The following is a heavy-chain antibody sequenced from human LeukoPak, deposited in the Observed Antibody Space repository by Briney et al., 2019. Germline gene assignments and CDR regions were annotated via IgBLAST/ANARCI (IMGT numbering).Heavy chain of an antibody. V-gene: IGHV1-18*04. CDR3: ARAPQLLWFGESNWFDP. Sequence: ASVKVSCKASGYTFTSYGISWVRQAPGQGLEWMGWISAYNGNTNYAQKLQGRVTMTTDTSTSTACMELRSLRSDDTAVYYCARAPQLLWFGESNWFDPWGQGTLVTVSS. CDR2: ISAYNGNT. J-gene: IGHJ5*02. CDR1: GYTFTSYG. D-gene: IGHD3-10*01.